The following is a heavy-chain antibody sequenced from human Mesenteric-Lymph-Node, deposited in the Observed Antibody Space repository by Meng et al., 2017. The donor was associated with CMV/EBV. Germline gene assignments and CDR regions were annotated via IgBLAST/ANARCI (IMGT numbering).Heavy chain of an antibody. CDR2: IYYSGST. J-gene: IGHJ6*02. V-gene: IGHV4-59*08. CDR3: AITIPRMEDYYGMDV. D-gene: IGHD1-1*01. Sequence: GSLRLSCTVSGGSISSYYWSWIRQPPGKGLEWIGYIYYSGSTNYNPSLKSRVTISVDTSKNQFSLKLSSVTAADTAVYYCAITIPRMEDYYGMDVWGQGTTVTVSS. CDR1: GGSISSYY.